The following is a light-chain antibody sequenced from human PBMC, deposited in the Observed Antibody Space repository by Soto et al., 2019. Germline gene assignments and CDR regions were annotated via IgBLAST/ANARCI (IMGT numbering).Light chain of an antibody. J-gene: IGKJ5*01. CDR3: QQHHSTPLT. Sequence: DIVMTQSPDSLAVSLGERATINCQSSQSVFYSSNSKNYLAWYQQKPGQPPKLLIYWASTRESGVPDRFSGSGYGTDFTLTISSLQAEDVAVYYCQQHHSTPLTFGQGTRLEIK. CDR1: QSVFYSSNSKNY. CDR2: WAS. V-gene: IGKV4-1*01.